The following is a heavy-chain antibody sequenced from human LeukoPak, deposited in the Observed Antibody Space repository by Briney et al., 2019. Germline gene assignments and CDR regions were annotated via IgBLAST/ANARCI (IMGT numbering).Heavy chain of an antibody. D-gene: IGHD1-1*01. Sequence: PGGSLRLSCAASGFTFSSYWMSWVRQAPGKGLEWVGNIKHDGSEKHYVDPLKGRFTITRDTAKNSLYLQMNGLRAEDTAVYYCARHNDGALDYWGQGTLVTVSS. CDR3: ARHNDGALDY. J-gene: IGHJ4*02. CDR1: GFTFSSYW. V-gene: IGHV3-7*01. CDR2: IKHDGSEK.